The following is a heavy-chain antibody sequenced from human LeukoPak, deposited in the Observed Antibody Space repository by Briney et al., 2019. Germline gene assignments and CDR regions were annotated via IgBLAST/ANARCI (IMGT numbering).Heavy chain of an antibody. CDR2: MNPNSGNT. CDR1: GYTFTSYD. D-gene: IGHD3-22*01. J-gene: IGHJ4*02. V-gene: IGHV1-8*01. Sequence: GASVKVSCKASGYTFTSYDINWVRQATGQGLEWMGWMNPNSGNTGYAQKFQGRVTMTRNTSISTAYMELSSPRSEDTAVYYCARERVNYYDSSGYYEDFDYWGQGTLVTVSS. CDR3: ARERVNYYDSSGYYEDFDY.